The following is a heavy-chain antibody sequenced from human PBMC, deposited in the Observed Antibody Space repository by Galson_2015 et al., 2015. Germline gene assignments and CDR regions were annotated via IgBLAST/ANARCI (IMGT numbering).Heavy chain of an antibody. J-gene: IGHJ3*02. Sequence: SLRLSCAASGFTFSNYGMHWVRQAPGKGLEWVALTWYDGSHKYYTDSVKGRFTISRDSSKNTLYLQMNSLRAEDTAVYYCARDGGYDTMGNALDIWGQGTMVTVSS. CDR2: TWYDGSHK. CDR1: GFTFSNYG. CDR3: ARDGGYDTMGNALDI. D-gene: IGHD5-12*01. V-gene: IGHV3-33*01.